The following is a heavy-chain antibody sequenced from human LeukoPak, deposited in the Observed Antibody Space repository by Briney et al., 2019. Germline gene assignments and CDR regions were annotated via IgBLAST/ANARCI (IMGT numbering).Heavy chain of an antibody. CDR1: GFTFSSYA. CDR2: ISYDGSNK. V-gene: IGHV3-30-3*01. J-gene: IGHJ4*02. D-gene: IGHD5-24*01. Sequence: GGSLRLSCAASGFTFSSYAMHWVRQAPGKGLEWVAVISYDGSNKYYAVSVKGRFTISRDNSKNTLYLQMNSLRAEDTAVYYCARAGGDGSNHGVYYFDYWGQGTLVTVSS. CDR3: ARAGGDGSNHGVYYFDY.